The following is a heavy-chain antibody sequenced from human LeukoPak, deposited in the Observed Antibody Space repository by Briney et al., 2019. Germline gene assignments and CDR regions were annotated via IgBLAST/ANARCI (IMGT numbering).Heavy chain of an antibody. J-gene: IGHJ6*03. CDR3: TRGSIAYYYMDV. V-gene: IGHV4-39*07. Sequence: SETLSLTCTVSGGSISSSSYYWGWIRQPPGEGLEWIGSIYYSGSTYYNPSLKSRVTISVDTSKNQFSLKLSSVTAADTAMYYCTRGSIAYYYMDVWGKGTTVTISS. CDR1: GGSISSSSYY. D-gene: IGHD3-22*01. CDR2: IYYSGST.